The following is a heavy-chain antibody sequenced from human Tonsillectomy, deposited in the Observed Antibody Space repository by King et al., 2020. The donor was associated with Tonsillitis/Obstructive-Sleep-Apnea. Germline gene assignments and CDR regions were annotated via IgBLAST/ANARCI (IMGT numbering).Heavy chain of an antibody. CDR2: ISGTDGGT. V-gene: IGHV3-23*04. Sequence: VQLVESGGGLVQPGRSLRLSCAASGFTFSSYAMSWVRQAPGKGLEWVSAISGTDGGTYYADSVKGRFTISRENSKNTLYLQMNSLRAEDTAIYYCAKDHYDFWSGYYTGDNYWGQGTLVTVSS. CDR3: AKDHYDFWSGYYTGDNY. D-gene: IGHD3-3*01. J-gene: IGHJ4*02. CDR1: GFTFSSYA.